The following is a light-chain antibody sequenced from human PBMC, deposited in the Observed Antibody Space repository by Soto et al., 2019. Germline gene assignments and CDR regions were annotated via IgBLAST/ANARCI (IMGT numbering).Light chain of an antibody. CDR3: QQYDNLPIT. CDR1: QDISNY. CDR2: DAS. J-gene: IGKJ5*01. V-gene: IGKV1-33*01. Sequence: DVQMTQSPSSLSASVGDRVTITCQASQDISNYLNWFQQKPGKAPKLVIFDASNLETGVPSTFSGSGSGTDFTFTISSLQPEDIATYFCQQYDNLPITFGQGTRLEIK.